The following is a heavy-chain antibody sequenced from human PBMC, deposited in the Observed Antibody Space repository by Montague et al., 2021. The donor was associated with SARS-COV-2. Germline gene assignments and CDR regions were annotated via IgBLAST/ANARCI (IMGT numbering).Heavy chain of an antibody. J-gene: IGHJ4*02. CDR3: ASHRGGYNYDDYFNH. CDR1: TGSLSTYY. D-gene: IGHD5-18*01. Sequence: SETLSLTCTVSTGSLSTYYWSWIRQPPGKGLEWIGYIYYSGYTNYNPSLKSRITITVDTSKSRFSLGLSSVTAADTALYYCASHRGGYNYDDYFNHWGQGTLVSVSS. CDR2: IYYSGYT. V-gene: IGHV4-59*08.